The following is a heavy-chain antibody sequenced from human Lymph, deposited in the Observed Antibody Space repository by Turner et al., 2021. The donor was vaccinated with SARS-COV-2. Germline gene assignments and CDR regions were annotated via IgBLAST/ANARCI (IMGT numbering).Heavy chain of an antibody. CDR1: GGSISSYY. Sequence: QVQLQESGPGLVRPSETLSLPCTVSGGSISSYYRSWNRQPPGKGLEWIGYIHYSGSTNYNLSLKSRVTISVDTSKNQFSLKLSSVTAADTAVYYCARHGFSGWYGGGMDVWGQGTTVTVSS. CDR3: ARHGFSGWYGGGMDV. CDR2: IHYSGST. D-gene: IGHD6-19*01. V-gene: IGHV4-59*08. J-gene: IGHJ6*02.